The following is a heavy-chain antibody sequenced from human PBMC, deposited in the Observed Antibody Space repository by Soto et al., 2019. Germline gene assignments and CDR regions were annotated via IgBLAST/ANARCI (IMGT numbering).Heavy chain of an antibody. CDR2: IFSSGTT. CDR1: GDSIGSGNKY. Sequence: PSETLSLTCTVSGDSIGSGNKYWSWIRQAPGKGLEGIGYIFSSGTTYYNPSLNSRLTMSVDTSQNQFSLKLNSGPAADTAVYFSARIASPFDFYYAIDVWGQGTTVTVSS. V-gene: IGHV4-30-4*02. D-gene: IGHD3-16*01. J-gene: IGHJ6*02. CDR3: ARIASPFDFYYAIDV.